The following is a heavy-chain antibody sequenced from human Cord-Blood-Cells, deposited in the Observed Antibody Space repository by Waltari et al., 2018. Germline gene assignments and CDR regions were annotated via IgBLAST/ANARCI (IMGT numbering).Heavy chain of an antibody. CDR2: INHRGST. Sequence: QVQLQQWGAGLLKPSETLSLTCAVYGGSFSGYYWSWIRQPPGKGLEWIGEINHRGSTNYNPSLKRRVTISVDTSKNQFSLKLSSVTAADTAVYYCASLNYDILTGYYFDYWGQGTLVTVSS. CDR1: GGSFSGYY. J-gene: IGHJ4*02. CDR3: ASLNYDILTGYYFDY. D-gene: IGHD3-9*01. V-gene: IGHV4-34*01.